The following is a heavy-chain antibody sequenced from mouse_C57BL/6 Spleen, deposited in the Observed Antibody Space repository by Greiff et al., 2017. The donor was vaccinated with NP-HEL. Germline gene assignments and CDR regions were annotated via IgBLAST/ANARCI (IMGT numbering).Heavy chain of an antibody. V-gene: IGHV10-1*01. J-gene: IGHJ4*01. Sequence: EVQLVESGGGLVQPKGSLKLSCAASGFSFNTYAMNWVRQAPGKGLEWVARLRSQRNNYATYYADSVTDRFTISRDDSESMLYLQMNNLKTEDTAMYYCVRRYDYDEGYYAMDYWGQGTSVTVSS. D-gene: IGHD2-4*01. CDR3: VRRYDYDEGYYAMDY. CDR2: LRSQRNNYAT. CDR1: GFSFNTYA.